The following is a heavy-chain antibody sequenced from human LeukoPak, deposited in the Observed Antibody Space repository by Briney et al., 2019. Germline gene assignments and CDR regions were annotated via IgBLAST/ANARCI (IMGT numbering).Heavy chain of an antibody. CDR1: GFTVSSNY. CDR3: ARDLGEMATIFYYFDAFDI. V-gene: IGHV3-53*01. Sequence: PGGSLRLSCAASGFTVSSNYMSWVRQAPGKGLEWVSVIYSGGSTYYADSVKGRFTISRDNSKNTLYLQMNSLRAEDTAVYYCARDLGEMATIFYYFDAFDIWGQGTMVTVSS. CDR2: IYSGGST. D-gene: IGHD5-24*01. J-gene: IGHJ3*02.